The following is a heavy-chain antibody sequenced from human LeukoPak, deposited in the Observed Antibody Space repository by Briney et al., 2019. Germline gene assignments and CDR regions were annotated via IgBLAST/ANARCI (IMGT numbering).Heavy chain of an antibody. J-gene: IGHJ4*02. V-gene: IGHV3-30*01. Sequence: GSLRLSCAASGFTFSSYAMHWVRQAPGKGLEWVAVISYDGSNKYYADSVKGRFTISRDNSKNTLYLQMNSLRAEDTAVYYCARDAGSGSYLDYWGQGTLVTVSS. D-gene: IGHD1-26*01. CDR2: ISYDGSNK. CDR3: ARDAGSGSYLDY. CDR1: GFTFSSYA.